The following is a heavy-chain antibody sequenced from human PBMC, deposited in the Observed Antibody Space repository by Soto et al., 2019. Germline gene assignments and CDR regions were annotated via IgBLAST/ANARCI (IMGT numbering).Heavy chain of an antibody. CDR3: ARGNGWMGGRPLDY. J-gene: IGHJ4*02. D-gene: IGHD2-15*01. CDR2: INHSGST. Sequence: QVQLQQWGAGLLKPSETLSLTCAVYGGSFSGYYWSWIRQPPGKGLEWIGEINHSGSTNYNPSLKSRVTISVDTSKNQFSLKLRSVTAADTAVYYCARGNGWMGGRPLDYWGQGTLVTVSS. V-gene: IGHV4-34*01. CDR1: GGSFSGYY.